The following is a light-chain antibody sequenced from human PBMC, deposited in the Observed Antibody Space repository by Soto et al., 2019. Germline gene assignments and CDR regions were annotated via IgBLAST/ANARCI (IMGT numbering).Light chain of an antibody. V-gene: IGKV1-39*01. CDR2: AAS. Sequence: DIQLTQSPSSRSASLVYVVTITWXASRTIVSYLNWYQQKPGKPPKLLIYAASSLQSGVPSRFIGSGSGTEFTLTITSLQPEDFATYYCQQSYGSPELTFGGGTKVDIK. J-gene: IGKJ4*01. CDR1: RTIVSY. CDR3: QQSYGSPELT.